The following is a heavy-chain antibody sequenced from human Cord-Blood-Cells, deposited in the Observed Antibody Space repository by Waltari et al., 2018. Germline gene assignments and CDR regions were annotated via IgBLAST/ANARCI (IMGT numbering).Heavy chain of an antibody. J-gene: IGHJ3*02. CDR3: ARRAVIAFDI. CDR1: GGPISSSSYY. V-gene: IGHV4-39*01. D-gene: IGHD3-22*01. Sequence: QLQLQESGPGLVKPSETLSLTCTVPGGPISSSSYYWGWIRQPPGKGLEWIGSIYYSGSTYYNPSLKSRVTISVDTSKNQFSLKLSSVTAADTAVYYCARRAVIAFDIWGQGTMVTVSS. CDR2: IYYSGST.